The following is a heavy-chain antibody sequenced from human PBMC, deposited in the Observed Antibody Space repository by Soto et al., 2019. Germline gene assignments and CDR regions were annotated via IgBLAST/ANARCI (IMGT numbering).Heavy chain of an antibody. CDR2: MNPNSGNT. D-gene: IGHD3-16*01. CDR3: ARDRRGSRFDAFDI. Sequence: ASVKVSCKASGYTFTSYDINWVRQATGQGLEWMGWMNPNSGNTGYAQKFQGRVTMTRNTSISTAYMELSSLRSEDTAVYYCARDRRGSRFDAFDIWGQGTMVTVSS. J-gene: IGHJ3*02. CDR1: GYTFTSYD. V-gene: IGHV1-8*01.